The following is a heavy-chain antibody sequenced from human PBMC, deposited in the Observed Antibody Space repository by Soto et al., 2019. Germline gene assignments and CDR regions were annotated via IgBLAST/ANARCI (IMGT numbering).Heavy chain of an antibody. CDR3: AKFFVAGTRGYFDS. CDR2: ISASGDNA. Sequence: LRLSCTASGFIFSSYAMSWVRQAPGKGLEWVSAISASGDNAYYADSVKGRFTISRDRSKSLYLQMKSLRAEDTAIYYCAKFFVAGTRGYFDSWGQGTLVTVSS. D-gene: IGHD6-19*01. CDR1: GFIFSSYA. V-gene: IGHV3-23*01. J-gene: IGHJ4*02.